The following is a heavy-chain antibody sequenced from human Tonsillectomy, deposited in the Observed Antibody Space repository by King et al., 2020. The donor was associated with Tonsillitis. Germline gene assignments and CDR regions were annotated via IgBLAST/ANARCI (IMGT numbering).Heavy chain of an antibody. CDR2: INHTGSA. CDR1: GGSFSGYY. J-gene: IGHJ5*02. CDR3: ARGGVTISTTWFDP. Sequence: VQLQQWGAGLLKPSETLSLTCAVYGGSFSGYYWSWIRQSPEKGLEWIGEINHTGSANYNPSLKSRVTISVDTSKNQFSLKLTSVTAADTAVYYCARGGVTISTTWFDPWGQGTLVTVTS. V-gene: IGHV4-34*01. D-gene: IGHD3-3*01.